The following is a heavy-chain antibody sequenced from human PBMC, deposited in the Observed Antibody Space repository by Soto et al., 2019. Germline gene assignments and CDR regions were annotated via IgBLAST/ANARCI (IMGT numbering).Heavy chain of an antibody. J-gene: IGHJ4*02. V-gene: IGHV1-18*04. CDR2: ISAYNGNT. CDR3: ARVRCSGGSCYRFADY. Sequence: ASVKVSCKASGYTFTSYGISWVRQAPGQGLEWMGWISAYNGNTNYAQKLQGRVTMTTDTSTSTAYMELRSLRSDDTAVYYCARVRCSGGSCYRFADYWGQGTLVTVSS. CDR1: GYTFTSYG. D-gene: IGHD2-15*01.